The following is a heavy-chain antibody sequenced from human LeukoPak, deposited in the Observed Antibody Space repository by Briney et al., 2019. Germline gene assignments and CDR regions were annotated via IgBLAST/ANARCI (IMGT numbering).Heavy chain of an antibody. Sequence: SETLSLTCTVSGGSISSYYWSWIRQPPGKGLEWIGYIYYSGSTNYNPSLKSRVTISVDTSKNQFSLKLSSVTAADTAVYYCARSSSRRSDGAFDIWGQGTMVTVSS. CDR2: IYYSGST. CDR1: GGSISSYY. V-gene: IGHV4-59*01. J-gene: IGHJ3*02. D-gene: IGHD6-13*01. CDR3: ARSSSRRSDGAFDI.